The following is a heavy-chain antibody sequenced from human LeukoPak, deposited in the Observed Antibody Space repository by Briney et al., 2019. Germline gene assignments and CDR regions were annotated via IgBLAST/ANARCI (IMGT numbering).Heavy chain of an antibody. CDR2: MYYSGST. D-gene: IGHD3-10*01. V-gene: IGHV4-30-4*01. CDR3: ARGDTNYYGSGSYQVPFDY. Sequence: SETLSLNCTVSGGSISSGGYYWSWIRQPPGTGLEWIAYMYYSGSTYYNPSLKSRVTISVDTSKNQFSLKLSSVTAADTAVYFCARGDTNYYGSGSYQVPFDYWGQGTLVTVSS. J-gene: IGHJ4*02. CDR1: GGSISSGGYY.